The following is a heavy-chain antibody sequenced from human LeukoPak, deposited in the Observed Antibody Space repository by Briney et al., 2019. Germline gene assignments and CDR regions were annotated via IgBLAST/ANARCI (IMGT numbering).Heavy chain of an antibody. Sequence: GGSLRLSCAASGFTFSSYWMSWVRQAPGKGLEWVANIKQDGSEKYYVDSVKGRFTISRDNAKNSLYLQMNSLRAEDTAVYFCARGIRALYYSMDVWGQGTTVSVSS. CDR3: ARGIRALYYSMDV. CDR1: GFTFSSYW. D-gene: IGHD2/OR15-2a*01. CDR2: IKQDGSEK. J-gene: IGHJ6*02. V-gene: IGHV3-7*01.